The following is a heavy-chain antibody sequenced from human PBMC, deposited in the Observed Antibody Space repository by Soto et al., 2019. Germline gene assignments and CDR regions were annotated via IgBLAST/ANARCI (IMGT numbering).Heavy chain of an antibody. CDR3: ARALYSSSSPFDY. D-gene: IGHD6-6*01. J-gene: IGHJ4*02. V-gene: IGHV3-23*01. CDR1: GFTFSEYA. CDR2: IGGAGSNI. Sequence: GGSLRLSCAASGFTFSEYAMTWVRQAPGKGLEWVSVIGGAGSNIYYADSVEGRFTVSRDDSKNTLYLRMDSLRVEDTAVYYCARALYSSSSPFDYWGQGTLVTVSS.